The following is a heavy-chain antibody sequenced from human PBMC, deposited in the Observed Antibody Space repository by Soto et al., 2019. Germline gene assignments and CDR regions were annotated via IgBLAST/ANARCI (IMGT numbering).Heavy chain of an antibody. Sequence: PGGSLRLSCAASGFTFSSYAMSWVRQAPGKGLEWVSAISGSGGSTYYADSVKGRFTISRDNSKNTLYLQMNSLRAEDTAVYYCYYIVVVPAAITTDHYYYGMDVWGQGNTVTVSS. D-gene: IGHD2-2*01. CDR2: ISGSGGST. J-gene: IGHJ6*02. CDR1: GFTFSSYA. CDR3: YYIVVVPAAITTDHYYYGMDV. V-gene: IGHV3-23*01.